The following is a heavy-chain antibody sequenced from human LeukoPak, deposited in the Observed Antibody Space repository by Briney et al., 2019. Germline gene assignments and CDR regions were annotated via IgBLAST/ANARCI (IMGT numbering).Heavy chain of an antibody. Sequence: PSETLSLTCTVSGGSVTNTDYYWGWIRQLPGTGLEWIVSINHSGNINYNAPLKSRVTISIDTSKNKFFLKLTDVTAADTAVYYCARGRTYYYDSSGYGQPTHFDYWGQGTLVTVSS. CDR3: ARGRTYYYDSSGYGQPTHFDY. V-gene: IGHV4-39*01. D-gene: IGHD3-22*01. CDR1: GGSVTNTDYY. CDR2: INHSGNI. J-gene: IGHJ4*02.